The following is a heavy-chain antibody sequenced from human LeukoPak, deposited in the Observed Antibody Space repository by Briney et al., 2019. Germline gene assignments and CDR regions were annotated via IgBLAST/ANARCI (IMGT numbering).Heavy chain of an antibody. J-gene: IGHJ4*02. CDR2: IYPGDSDT. V-gene: IGHV5-51*01. CDR1: GYSFTRYW. CDR3: ARSINFWSGYYYESIDY. Sequence: GESLKISCKGSGYSFTRYWIGWVRQMPAKGLEWVGIIYPGDSDTRYSPSFQGQVTISADKSISTAYLQWSSLKASDTAMYYCARSINFWSGYYYESIDYWGQGTLVTVSS. D-gene: IGHD3-3*01.